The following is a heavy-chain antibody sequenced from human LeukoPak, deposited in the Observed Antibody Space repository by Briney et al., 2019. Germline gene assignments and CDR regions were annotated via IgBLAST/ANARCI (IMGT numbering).Heavy chain of an antibody. J-gene: IGHJ4*01. D-gene: IGHD6-19*01. CDR3: ARGGWSLDY. CDR2: IYTDGSGT. CDR1: GFTFSSYW. V-gene: IGHV3-74*01. Sequence: GGSLRLSCAASGFTFSSYWMHWVRQAPGKGLVWVSRIYTDGSGTSYADSVKGRFTISRDNAKSTLYLQMNSLRAEDTAVYYCARGGWSLDYWGHGTLVTVSS.